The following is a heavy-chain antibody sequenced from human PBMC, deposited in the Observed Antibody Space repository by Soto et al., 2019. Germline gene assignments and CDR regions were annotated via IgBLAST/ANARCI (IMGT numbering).Heavy chain of an antibody. CDR3: ARDLYCSGGSCYVEEYPWLSDY. CDR1: GFTFSSYA. V-gene: IGHV3-30-3*01. J-gene: IGHJ4*02. Sequence: GGSLRLSCAASGFTFSSYAMHWVRQAPGKGLEWVAVISYDGSNKYYADSVKGRFTISRDNSKNTLYLQMNSLRAEDTAVYYCARDLYCSGGSCYVEEYPWLSDYWGQGTLVTVSS. CDR2: ISYDGSNK. D-gene: IGHD2-15*01.